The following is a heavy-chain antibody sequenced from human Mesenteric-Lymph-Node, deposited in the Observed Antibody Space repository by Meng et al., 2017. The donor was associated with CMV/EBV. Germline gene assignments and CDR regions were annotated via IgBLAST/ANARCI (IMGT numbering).Heavy chain of an antibody. CDR3: ARERLYGGDSGNAFDI. Sequence: SVKVSCKSSGDTFGSYTLSWVRRAPGQGLEWLGRVIPILGLANYAQRFQDRLTITADTSTSTAYMDVSSLRSDDTAVYYCARERLYGGDSGNAFDIWGQGTMVTVSS. CDR2: VIPILGLA. J-gene: IGHJ3*02. CDR1: GDTFGSYT. V-gene: IGHV1-69*04. D-gene: IGHD2-21*02.